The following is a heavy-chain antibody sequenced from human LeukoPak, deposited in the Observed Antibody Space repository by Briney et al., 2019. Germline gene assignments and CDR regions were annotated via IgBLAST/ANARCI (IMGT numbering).Heavy chain of an antibody. CDR1: GGTLSSYA. Sequence: GASVKVSCKASGGTLSSYAISWVRQAPGQGLEWMGGIIPIFGTANYAQKFQGRVTITTDESTSTAYMELSSLRSEDTAVYYCARVSGITGTGYAFDIWGQGTMVTVSS. CDR3: ARVSGITGTGYAFDI. J-gene: IGHJ3*02. V-gene: IGHV1-69*05. CDR2: IIPIFGTA. D-gene: IGHD1-20*01.